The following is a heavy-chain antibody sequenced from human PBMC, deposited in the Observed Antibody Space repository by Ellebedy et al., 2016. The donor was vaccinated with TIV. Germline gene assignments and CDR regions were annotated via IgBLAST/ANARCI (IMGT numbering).Heavy chain of an antibody. CDR3: ARDLLRGLNYYYFGMEV. D-gene: IGHD3/OR15-3a*01. CDR2: MNPNSGKT. Sequence: AASVKVSCKASGYTFTSYDIAWVRQPTGQGLEWMGWMNPNSGKTGYAQKFQGRVTMTRNTAISTVYMELRSLRSEDTAVYYCARDLLRGLNYYYFGMEVWGQGTTVTVSS. J-gene: IGHJ6*02. V-gene: IGHV1-8*01. CDR1: GYTFTSYD.